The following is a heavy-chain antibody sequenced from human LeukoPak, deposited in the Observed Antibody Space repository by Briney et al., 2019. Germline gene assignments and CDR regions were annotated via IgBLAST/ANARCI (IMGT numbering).Heavy chain of an antibody. CDR1: GYTFTGYY. V-gene: IGHV1-2*02. Sequence: ASVKVSCAASGYTFTGYYMHWVRQAPGQGLEWMGWINPNSGGTNYALKLQGRVTMTRDTSIRTAYMELSRLRSDDTAVYYCARDKVAAAGLQADDYYYYYMDVWGKGTTVTVSS. CDR2: INPNSGGT. D-gene: IGHD6-13*01. J-gene: IGHJ6*03. CDR3: ARDKVAAAGLQADDYYYYYMDV.